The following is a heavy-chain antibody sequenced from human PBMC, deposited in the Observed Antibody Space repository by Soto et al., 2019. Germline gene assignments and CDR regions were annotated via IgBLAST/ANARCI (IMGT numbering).Heavy chain of an antibody. Sequence: ASVKVSCKASGYTFTSYGISWVRQAPGQGLEWMGWISAYNGNTNYAQKLQGRVTMTADTSTSTAYMELRSLRSDDTAVYYCARGGVGYCSSTSCSKSSYYYYGMDVWGQGTTVTVSS. V-gene: IGHV1-18*04. CDR2: ISAYNGNT. CDR1: GYTFTSYG. CDR3: ARGGVGYCSSTSCSKSSYYYYGMDV. J-gene: IGHJ6*02. D-gene: IGHD2-2*01.